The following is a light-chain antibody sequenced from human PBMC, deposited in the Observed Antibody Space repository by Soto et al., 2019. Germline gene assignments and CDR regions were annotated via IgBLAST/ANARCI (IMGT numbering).Light chain of an antibody. V-gene: IGKV3-20*01. CDR1: QAISSN. CDR2: DTF. CDR3: QQYGST. J-gene: IGKJ5*01. Sequence: EIVMTQSPATLSVSRGERATLSCRANQAISSNLAWYQQKPGQAPRLFIYDTFNRVSDVPDRFSGSGSGTDFTLTISRLEPEDSAVYYCQQYGSTFGQGTRLEIK.